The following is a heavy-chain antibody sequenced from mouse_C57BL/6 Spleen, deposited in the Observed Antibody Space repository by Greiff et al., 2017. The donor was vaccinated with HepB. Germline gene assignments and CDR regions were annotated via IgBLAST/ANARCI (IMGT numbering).Heavy chain of an antibody. J-gene: IGHJ4*01. Sequence: QVQLQQPGAELVKPGASVKMSCKASGYTFTSYWITWVKQRPGQGLEWIGDIYPGSGSTNYNEKFKSKATLTVDTSSSTAYMQLSSLTSEDSAVYYCARRNYYGSSYVRYAMDDWGQGTSVTVSS. CDR2: IYPGSGST. CDR3: ARRNYYGSSYVRYAMDD. D-gene: IGHD1-1*01. CDR1: GYTFTSYW. V-gene: IGHV1-55*01.